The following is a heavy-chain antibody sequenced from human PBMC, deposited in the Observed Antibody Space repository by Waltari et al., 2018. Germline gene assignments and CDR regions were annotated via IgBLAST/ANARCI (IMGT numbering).Heavy chain of an antibody. CDR1: GYSISSGYY. D-gene: IGHD3-10*01. Sequence: QVQLQESGPGLVKPSETLSLTCAVSGYSISSGYYWGWIRQPPGKGLEWIGSIYHSGSTYYNPSLKSRVTISVDTSKNQFSLKLSSVTAADTAVYYCARHGSGSYSPAEIDYWGQGTLVTVSS. CDR2: IYHSGST. V-gene: IGHV4-38-2*01. CDR3: ARHGSGSYSPAEIDY. J-gene: IGHJ4*02.